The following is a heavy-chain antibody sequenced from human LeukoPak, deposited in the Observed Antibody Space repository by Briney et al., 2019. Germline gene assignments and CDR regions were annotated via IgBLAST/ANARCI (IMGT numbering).Heavy chain of an antibody. CDR3: ARELPGYCSGGSCYYFDY. Sequence: AASVKVSCKASGYTFTGYYMHWVRQAPGQGLEWMGWINPNSGGTNYAQKFQGRVTMTRDTSISTAYMELSRLRSDDTAVYYCARELPGYCSGGSCYYFDYWGQGTLVTVSS. CDR2: INPNSGGT. V-gene: IGHV1-2*02. D-gene: IGHD2-15*01. CDR1: GYTFTGYY. J-gene: IGHJ4*02.